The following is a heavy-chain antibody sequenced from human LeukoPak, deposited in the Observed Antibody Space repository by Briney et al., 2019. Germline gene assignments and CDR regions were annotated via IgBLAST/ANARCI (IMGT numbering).Heavy chain of an antibody. CDR3: TTVSIAVAGTDY. Sequence: GGSLRLSCATSGFMFNNYGMHWVRQAPGKGLEWVGRIKSKTDGGTTDYTAPVKGRFTISRDDSKNMLYLQMNSLKTEDTAVYYCTTVSIAVAGTDYWGQGTLVTVSS. J-gene: IGHJ4*02. CDR1: GFMFNNYG. CDR2: IKSKTDGGTT. D-gene: IGHD6-19*01. V-gene: IGHV3-15*01.